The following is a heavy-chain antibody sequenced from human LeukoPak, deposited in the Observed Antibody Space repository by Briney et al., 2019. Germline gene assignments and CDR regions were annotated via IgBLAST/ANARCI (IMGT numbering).Heavy chain of an antibody. V-gene: IGHV4-31*03. J-gene: IGHJ4*02. CDR1: GGSISSGGYY. CDR3: ARGFDYIMFQGGPLDY. Sequence: PSQTLSLTCTVSGGSISSGGYYWSWIRQHPGKGLEWIGYIYYSGSTYYNPSLKSRVTISVDTSKNQFSLKLSSVTAADTAVYYCARGFDYIMFQGGPLDYWGQGTLVTVSS. CDR2: IYYSGST. D-gene: IGHD4-11*01.